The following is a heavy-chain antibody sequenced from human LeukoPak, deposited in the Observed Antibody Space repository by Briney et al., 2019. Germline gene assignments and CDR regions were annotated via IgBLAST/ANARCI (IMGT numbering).Heavy chain of an antibody. CDR1: GGSISSYY. CDR3: ARLTGNNWFDP. CDR2: IYYSGST. J-gene: IGHJ5*02. Sequence: SETLSLTCTVSGGSISSYYWSWIRQPPGKGLEWIGYIYYSGSTDSNPSLKSRVIISVDMSKNQFSLKLTSVTAADTAVYYCARLTGNNWFDPWGQETLVTVSS. D-gene: IGHD1-20*01. V-gene: IGHV4-59*01.